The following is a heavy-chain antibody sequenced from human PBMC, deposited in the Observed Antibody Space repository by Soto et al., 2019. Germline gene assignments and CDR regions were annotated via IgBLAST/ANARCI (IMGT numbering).Heavy chain of an antibody. CDR2: ISVSGGST. J-gene: IGHJ4*02. CDR3: AKGSYDNYVPDY. CDR1: GFSFSSYA. V-gene: IGHV3-23*01. D-gene: IGHD3-10*02. Sequence: PGGSLRLSCAASGFSFSSYAMTWVRQAPGKGLEWVSVISVSGGSTYYADSVKGRFTISRDNSKNTLYLQMNSLRAEDTAVYYCAKGSYDNYVPDYWGQGTLVTVSS.